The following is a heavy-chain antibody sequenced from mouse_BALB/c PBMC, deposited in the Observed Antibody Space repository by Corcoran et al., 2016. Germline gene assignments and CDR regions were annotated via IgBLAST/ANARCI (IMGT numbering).Heavy chain of an antibody. D-gene: IGHD2-1*01. CDR3: ARAYGNYSYWYFDV. V-gene: IGHV1-85*01. J-gene: IGHJ1*01. Sequence: QVQLQQSGAELVKPGASVKLSCKASGYTFTSYDINWVRQRPEQGLEWIGWIFPGDGSTKYNEKFKGKATRTTDKSSSTAYMQLSRLTSEDSAVYFCARAYGNYSYWYFDVWGAGTTVTVSS. CDR1: GYTFTSYD. CDR2: IFPGDGST.